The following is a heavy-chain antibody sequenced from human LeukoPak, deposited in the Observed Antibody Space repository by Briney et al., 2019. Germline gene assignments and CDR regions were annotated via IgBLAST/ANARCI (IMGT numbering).Heavy chain of an antibody. CDR1: GFTFSSYA. Sequence: GGSLRLSCAASGFTFSSYAMSWVRQAPGKGLEWVSAISGSGGSPYYADSVKGRFTISRDNSKNTLYLQMNSLRAEDTAVYYCAKGLDSSGWYREPFDYWGQGTLVTVSS. CDR3: AKGLDSSGWYREPFDY. D-gene: IGHD6-19*01. J-gene: IGHJ4*02. CDR2: ISGSGGSP. V-gene: IGHV3-23*01.